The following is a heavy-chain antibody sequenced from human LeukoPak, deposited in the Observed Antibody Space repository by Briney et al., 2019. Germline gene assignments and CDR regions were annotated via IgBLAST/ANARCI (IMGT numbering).Heavy chain of an antibody. J-gene: IGHJ3*02. Sequence: LVKVSCKASGGTFSSYAISWVRQAPGQGLEWMGRIIPIFGTANYAQKFQGRVTITTDESTSTAYMELSSLRSEDTAVYYCARALRGAFDIWGQGTMVTVSS. D-gene: IGHD4-17*01. CDR1: GGTFSSYA. V-gene: IGHV1-69*05. CDR2: IIPIFGTA. CDR3: ARALRGAFDI.